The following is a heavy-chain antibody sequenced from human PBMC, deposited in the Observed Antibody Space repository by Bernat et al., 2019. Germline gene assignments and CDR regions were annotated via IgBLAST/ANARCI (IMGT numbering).Heavy chain of an antibody. Sequence: QVQLQESGPGLVTPSQTLSLTCTVSGGSVSSGGNYWNWIRQHPGKGLEWIGCIYNGGSTYYNPSLKSRIAMSIDTSKNQVSLRLSSVTDADTAVYFCARDLGITASGGIGFDSWGQGTLVTVSS. CDR3: ARDLGITASGGIGFDS. CDR2: IYNGGST. CDR1: GGSVSSGGNY. D-gene: IGHD3-10*01. J-gene: IGHJ4*02. V-gene: IGHV4-31*03.